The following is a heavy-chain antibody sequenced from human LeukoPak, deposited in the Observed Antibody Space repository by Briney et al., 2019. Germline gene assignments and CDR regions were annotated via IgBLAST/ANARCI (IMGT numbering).Heavy chain of an antibody. CDR2: ISSNGGST. CDR1: GFTFSGYA. CDR3: ARDWRDCSSTSCSPYYYYYMDV. D-gene: IGHD2-2*01. J-gene: IGHJ6*03. V-gene: IGHV3-64*01. Sequence: PGGSLRLSCAASGFTFSGYAMHWVRQAPGKGLEYVSAISSNGGSTYYANSVKGRFTISRDNSKNTLYLQMGSLRAEDMAVYYCARDWRDCSSTSCSPYYYYYMDVWGKGTTVTVSS.